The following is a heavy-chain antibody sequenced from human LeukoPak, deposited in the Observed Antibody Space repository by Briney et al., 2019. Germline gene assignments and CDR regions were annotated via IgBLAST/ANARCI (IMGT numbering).Heavy chain of an antibody. V-gene: IGHV3-11*04. Sequence: GGSLRLSCAASRFTFRDHFMSWIRQPPGKGLEYVSYISSSGSDTYYSDSVKGRFTVSRDNAKNSLFLQMNSLRVDDTAVYYCAREGREYSYDYWGQGTLVTVSS. CDR1: RFTFRDHF. J-gene: IGHJ4*02. CDR3: AREGREYSYDY. CDR2: ISSSGSDT. D-gene: IGHD5-18*01.